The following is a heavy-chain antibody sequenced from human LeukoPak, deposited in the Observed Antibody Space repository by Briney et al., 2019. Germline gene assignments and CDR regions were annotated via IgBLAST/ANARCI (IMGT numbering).Heavy chain of an antibody. CDR3: ATPRPGPYCSSTSCAFDY. Sequence: GASVKVSCKVSGYTLTELSMHWVRQAPGKGLEWMGGFDPEDGETIYAQKFQGIVTMTEDTSTDTAYMELSSLRSEDTAVYYCATPRPGPYCSSTSCAFDYWGQGTLVTVSS. J-gene: IGHJ4*02. CDR2: FDPEDGET. CDR1: GYTLTELS. V-gene: IGHV1-24*01. D-gene: IGHD2-2*01.